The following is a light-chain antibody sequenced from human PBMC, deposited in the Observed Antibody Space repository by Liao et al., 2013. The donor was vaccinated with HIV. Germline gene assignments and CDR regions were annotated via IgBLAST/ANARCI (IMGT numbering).Light chain of an antibody. J-gene: IGLJ2*01. CDR2: QDS. CDR1: KLGDKY. CDR3: QAWDSSTAGV. Sequence: SYELTQPPSVSVSPGGQTASITCSGDKLGDKYACWYQQKPGQSPVLVIYQDSKRPSGIPERFSGSNSGNTATLTISGTQAMDEADYYCQAWDSSTAGVFGGGTKLTVL. V-gene: IGLV3-1*01.